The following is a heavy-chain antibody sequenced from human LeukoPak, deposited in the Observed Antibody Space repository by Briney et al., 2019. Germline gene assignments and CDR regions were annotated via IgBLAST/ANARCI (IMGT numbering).Heavy chain of an antibody. V-gene: IGHV3-9*01. CDR2: ISWNSGSI. CDR3: AKDSSSSWYQASPFDY. Sequence: GGSLRLSCAASGFTFSSFWMTWVRQTPGKGLEWVSGISWNSGSIGYADSVKGRFTISRDNAKNSLYLQMNSLRAEDTALYYCAKDSSSSWYQASPFDYWGQGTLVTVSS. CDR1: GFTFSSFW. D-gene: IGHD6-13*01. J-gene: IGHJ4*02.